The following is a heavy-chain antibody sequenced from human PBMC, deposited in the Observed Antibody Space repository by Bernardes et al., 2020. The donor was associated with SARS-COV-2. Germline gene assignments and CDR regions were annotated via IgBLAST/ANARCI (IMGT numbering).Heavy chain of an antibody. D-gene: IGHD1-1*01. CDR3: TKEMGTMFFDF. Sequence: GGSLRLSCTTSGFSFSDYTLHWIRHTPGKGLEWVCLIRWNLGHTFYAYSVRGRVTVSADNSKNSLFLQMSSLRSDDTALYFCTKEMGTMFFDFWGQGTLVTVSS. V-gene: IGHV3-43*01. CDR2: IRWNLGHT. J-gene: IGHJ4*02. CDR1: GFSFSDYT.